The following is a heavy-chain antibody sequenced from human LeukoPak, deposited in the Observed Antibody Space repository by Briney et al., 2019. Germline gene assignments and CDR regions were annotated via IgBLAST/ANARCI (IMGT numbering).Heavy chain of an antibody. CDR2: ISSSSSYI. Sequence: PGGSLRLSCAASGFTFSSYEMNWVRQAPGKGLEWVSSISSSSSYIYYADSVKGRFTISRDNAKNSLYLQMNSLRAEDTAVYYCARASVAGTYFDYWGQGTLVTVSS. CDR1: GFTFSSYE. D-gene: IGHD6-19*01. CDR3: ARASVAGTYFDY. J-gene: IGHJ4*02. V-gene: IGHV3-21*01.